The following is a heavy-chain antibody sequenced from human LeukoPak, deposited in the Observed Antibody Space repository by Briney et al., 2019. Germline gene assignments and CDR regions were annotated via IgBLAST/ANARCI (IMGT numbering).Heavy chain of an antibody. J-gene: IGHJ4*02. V-gene: IGHV4-59*08. D-gene: IGHD4-23*01. CDR3: ARHDGG. CDR2: IYNSETT. CDR1: GGSITGNY. Sequence: SETLSLTYTVSGGSITGNYWSWSRQPPGKGLEWIGYIYNSETTNYNPSLKSRVTISIDTSKNQFSLKLSSVTAADTAVYYCARHDGGWGQGILVTVSS.